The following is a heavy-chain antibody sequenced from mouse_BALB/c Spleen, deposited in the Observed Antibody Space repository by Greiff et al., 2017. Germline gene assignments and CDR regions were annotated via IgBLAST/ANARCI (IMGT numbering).Heavy chain of an antibody. J-gene: IGHJ3*01. CDR3: VEVQFAY. V-gene: IGHV10-1*02. CDR2: IRSKSNNYAT. Sequence: EVQLVESGGGLVQPKGSLKLSCAASGFTFNTYAMNWVRQAPGKGLEWVARIRSKSNNYATYYADSVKDRFTISRDDSQSMLYLQMNNLKTEDTAMYYCVEVQFAYWGQGTLVTVSA. D-gene: IGHD2-14*01. CDR1: GFTFNTYA.